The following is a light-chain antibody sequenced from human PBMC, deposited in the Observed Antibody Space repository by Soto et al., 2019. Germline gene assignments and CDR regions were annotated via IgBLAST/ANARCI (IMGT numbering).Light chain of an antibody. J-gene: IGKJ1*01. CDR3: QQYSNWPAWT. CDR2: GAS. V-gene: IGKV3-15*01. Sequence: EIVMTQSPATLSVSPGERATLSCRASQSVSSNLAWYQQKPGQAPRLLIYGASTRATGIPARFSGSGSGTEFILTIISLQSEDSAVYYCQQYSNWPAWTFGQGTKVDSK. CDR1: QSVSSN.